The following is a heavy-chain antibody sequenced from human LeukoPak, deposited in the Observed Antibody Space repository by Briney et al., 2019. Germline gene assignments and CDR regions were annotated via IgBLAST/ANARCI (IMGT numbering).Heavy chain of an antibody. CDR2: IYPGDSDT. J-gene: IGHJ5*02. CDR3: ARAYDGSGYHRVWFDP. CDR1: GYSFSTYW. Sequence: GESLKISCKGSGYSFSTYWIGWVRQKPGKGLEWMGTIYPGDSDTRYSPSFQGQVTISADKSISTAYLQWSSLRASDTAMYYCARAYDGSGYHRVWFDPWGQGTLVTVSS. D-gene: IGHD3-22*01. V-gene: IGHV5-51*01.